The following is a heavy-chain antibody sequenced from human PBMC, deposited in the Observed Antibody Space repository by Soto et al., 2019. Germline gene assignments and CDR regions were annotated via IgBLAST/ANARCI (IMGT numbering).Heavy chain of an antibody. Sequence: HVQLVQSGAEVKKPGSSVKVSCKASGGAFGNYAINWVRQAPGQWLEWMGGIIPMFDTTNYAQRFQGRVTVTADESTSTVYLELTRLRSEDTAMYYCTRHRGYSSGYWGQDFWGQGTLVTVSS. V-gene: IGHV1-69*01. CDR1: GGAFGNYA. CDR3: TRHRGYSSGYWGQDF. D-gene: IGHD5-12*01. J-gene: IGHJ4*02. CDR2: IIPMFDTT.